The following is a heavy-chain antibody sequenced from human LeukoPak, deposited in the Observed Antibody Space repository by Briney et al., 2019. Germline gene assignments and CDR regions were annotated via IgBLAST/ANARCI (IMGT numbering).Heavy chain of an antibody. Sequence: GGSLRLSCVASGFTFSSYKMNWVRQAPGKGLEWVSYISQSGSTIYYADSVKGRFTISRDNVKNSLFLQMNSLRAEDTAVYYCVRNEGYFGSWSGFDSWGQGTLVTVSS. V-gene: IGHV3-48*03. CDR2: ISQSGSTI. CDR1: GFTFSSYK. J-gene: IGHJ5*01. CDR3: VRNEGYFGSWSGFDS. D-gene: IGHD3-10*01.